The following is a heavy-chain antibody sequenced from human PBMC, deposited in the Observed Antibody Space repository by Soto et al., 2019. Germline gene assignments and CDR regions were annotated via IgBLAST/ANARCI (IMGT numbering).Heavy chain of an antibody. Sequence: SETLSLTCAVYGGSFSGYYWSWIRQPPGKGLEWIGEINHSGSTNYNPSLKSRVTISVDTSKNQFSLQLKSVTAADTALYYCARFSGSYYYAMDVWGQGSTVTVSS. CDR2: INHSGST. CDR3: ARFSGSYYYAMDV. CDR1: GGSFSGYY. D-gene: IGHD6-19*01. J-gene: IGHJ6*02. V-gene: IGHV4-34*01.